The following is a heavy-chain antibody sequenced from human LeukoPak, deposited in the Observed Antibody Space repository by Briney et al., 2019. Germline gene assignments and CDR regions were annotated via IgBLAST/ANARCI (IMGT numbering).Heavy chain of an antibody. CDR2: FYNSGRS. V-gene: IGHV4-59*01. J-gene: IGHJ4*02. D-gene: IGHD3-16*01. CDR1: DDSISDYY. Sequence: SETLSLTCTVSDDSISDYYRGWIRQPPGKGLEWIGYFYNSGRSTYNPSLKSRVTISADTSKNHFSLKLNSVTTADTAVYYCTRGAGWLINYWGQGILVTVSS. CDR3: TRGAGWLINY.